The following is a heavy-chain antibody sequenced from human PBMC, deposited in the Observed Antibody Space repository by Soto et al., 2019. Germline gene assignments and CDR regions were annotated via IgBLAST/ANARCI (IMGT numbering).Heavy chain of an antibody. J-gene: IGHJ6*02. D-gene: IGHD3-10*01. Sequence: PSETLSLTCTVSGGSISSYYWSWIRQPPGKGLEWIGYIYYSGSTNYNPSLKSRVTISVDTSKNQFSLKLSSVTAADTAVYYCARVINYYYYGMDVWGQGTTVTVS. CDR1: GGSISSYY. CDR3: ARVINYYYYGMDV. V-gene: IGHV4-59*01. CDR2: IYYSGST.